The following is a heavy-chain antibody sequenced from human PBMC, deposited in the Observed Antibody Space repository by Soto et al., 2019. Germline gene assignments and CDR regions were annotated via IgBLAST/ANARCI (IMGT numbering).Heavy chain of an antibody. CDR3: AGGRGRQQLVMSYYYGMDV. V-gene: IGHV4-34*01. D-gene: IGHD6-13*01. CDR2: IDHSGST. J-gene: IGHJ6*02. CDR1: AAYLSLLY. Sequence: PSETLSLTCTVSAAYLSLLYWSWIRQPPGKGLEWIGEIDHSGSTNYNPSLKSRVNISVDTSKNQFSLNLSSVTAADTAVYYCAGGRGRQQLVMSYYYGMDVWGQGTTVTVSS.